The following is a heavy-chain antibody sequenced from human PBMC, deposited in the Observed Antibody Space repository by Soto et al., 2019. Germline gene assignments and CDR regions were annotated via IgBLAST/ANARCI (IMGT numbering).Heavy chain of an antibody. CDR1: RYTFTSHG. J-gene: IGHJ3*01. D-gene: IGHD3-9*01. Sequence: QIQLVQSGGGVKTPGASVKVSCTTSRYTFTSHGIAWVRQAPGQGLGGMGWISTFNGKTDYAQKFQGRVTMTADTITSTVDMELRSLRSDDTAVYFCARLLTEGATFREDAFDLWGQGTKVTVSS. CDR2: ISTFNGKT. CDR3: ARLLTEGATFREDAFDL. V-gene: IGHV1-18*01.